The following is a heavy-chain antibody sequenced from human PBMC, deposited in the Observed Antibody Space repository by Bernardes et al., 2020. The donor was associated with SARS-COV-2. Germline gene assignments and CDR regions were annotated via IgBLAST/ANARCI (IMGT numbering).Heavy chain of an antibody. J-gene: IGHJ6*02. D-gene: IGHD3-22*01. CDR2: IWYDGSNK. CDR3: AREGPSYDSSGYYYPIYYYYYGMDV. V-gene: IGHV3-33*01. Sequence: GGSLRLFCAASGFTFSSYGMHWVRRAPGKGLEWVAVIWYDGSNKYYADSVKGRFTISRDNSKNTLYLQMNSLRAEDTAVYYCAREGPSYDSSGYYYPIYYYYYGMDVWGQGTTVTVSS. CDR1: GFTFSSYG.